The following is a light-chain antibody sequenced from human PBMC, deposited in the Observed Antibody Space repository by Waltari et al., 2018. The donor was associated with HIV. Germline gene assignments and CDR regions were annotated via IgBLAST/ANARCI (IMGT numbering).Light chain of an antibody. CDR2: DAS. J-gene: IGKJ4*01. Sequence: DIVLTHSPATLSLSPGDGATLSCWARQSINTHLAWYQQKPGQSPRLLIYDASKRATGVPARFSGSVSGTDFTLTISSLEPEDSAVYYCQQRTNWPFTFGGGTKVAI. V-gene: IGKV3-11*01. CDR1: QSINTH. CDR3: QQRTNWPFT.